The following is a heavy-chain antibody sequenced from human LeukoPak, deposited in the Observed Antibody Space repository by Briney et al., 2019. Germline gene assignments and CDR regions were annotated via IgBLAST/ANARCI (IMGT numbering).Heavy chain of an antibody. V-gene: IGHV4-34*01. CDR2: INHSGAT. CDR1: GGSFSGNN. J-gene: IGHJ5*01. Sequence: PSETLSLTCAAYGGSFSGNNWNWIRQPPGKGLEWIGEINHSGATKYNPSLKSRLTISVDPSKNQFSLKLKSVTAADTAVYYCARGSPKHDSWGQGTLVTVSS. CDR3: ARGSPKHDS.